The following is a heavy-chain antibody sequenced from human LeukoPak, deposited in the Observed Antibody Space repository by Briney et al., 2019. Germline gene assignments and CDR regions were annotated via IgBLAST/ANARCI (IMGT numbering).Heavy chain of an antibody. V-gene: IGHV4-4*07. CDR3: VRASVESGGAFDI. CDR2: IYTSGS. Sequence: SETLSLTCTVSGGSISSFYWSWIRQPAGKGLEWIGRIYTSGSNYNPSLKSRVITSADTSKNQFSLNLTSVTAADTAVYYCVRASVESGGAFDIWGQGTMVTVSS. D-gene: IGHD2-15*01. CDR1: GGSISSFY. J-gene: IGHJ3*02.